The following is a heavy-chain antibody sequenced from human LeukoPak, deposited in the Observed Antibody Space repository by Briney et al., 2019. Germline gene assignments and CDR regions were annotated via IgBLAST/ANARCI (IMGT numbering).Heavy chain of an antibody. J-gene: IGHJ3*02. Sequence: SETLSLTCAVYGGSFSGYYWSWIRQPPGKGLEWIGEINHSGSTNYNPSLKSRVTISVDTSKNQFSLKLSSVTAADTAVYYCASVVWFGELPRAFDIWGQGTMVTVSS. CDR1: GGSFSGYY. D-gene: IGHD3-10*01. CDR2: INHSGST. V-gene: IGHV4-34*01. CDR3: ASVVWFGELPRAFDI.